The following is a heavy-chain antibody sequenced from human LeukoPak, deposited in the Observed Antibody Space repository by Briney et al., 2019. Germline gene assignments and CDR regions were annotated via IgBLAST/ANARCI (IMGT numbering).Heavy chain of an antibody. CDR1: GLSLITSGVG. D-gene: IGHD6-19*01. J-gene: IGHJ4*02. CDR3: AHRRWVSYSSGWSTWGSFDY. CDR2: IYWNDDK. V-gene: IGHV2-5*01. Sequence: SGPTLVNPTQTLTLTCTFSGLSLITSGVGVGWIRQPPGKALEWPALIYWNDDKRYSPSLKSRLTITKDTSKNQVVLTMTNMDPVDTATYYCAHRRWVSYSSGWSTWGSFDYWGQGTLVTVSS.